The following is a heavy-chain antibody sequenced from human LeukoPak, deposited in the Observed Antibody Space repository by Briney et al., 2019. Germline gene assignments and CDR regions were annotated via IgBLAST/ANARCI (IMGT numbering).Heavy chain of an antibody. CDR1: GFTVSSNY. CDR3: ARDERTTVQGYYGMDV. J-gene: IGHJ6*02. CDR2: IYSGGST. V-gene: IGHV3-53*01. D-gene: IGHD4-17*01. Sequence: GSLRLSCAASGFTVSSNYMSWVRQAPGEGLEWVSIIYSGGSTYYADSVKGRFTISRDNSKNTLYLQMNSLRAEDTAVYYCARDERTTVQGYYGMDVWGRGTTVTVSS.